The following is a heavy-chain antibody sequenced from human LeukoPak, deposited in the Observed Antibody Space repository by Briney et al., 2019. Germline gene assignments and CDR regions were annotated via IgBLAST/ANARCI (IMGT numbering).Heavy chain of an antibody. D-gene: IGHD4-17*01. Sequence: PGTSLRLSCAASGFTFSNYGMHWVRQAPGKGLEWVAMIWYGGNDKFYAVSVKGRFTISRDNSKNTLYLQMNSLRVDDAAVYYCAKGLTTVTDWYFDLWGRGTLVTVSS. CDR3: AKGLTTVTDWYFDL. V-gene: IGHV3-30*18. CDR2: IWYGGNDK. CDR1: GFTFSNYG. J-gene: IGHJ2*01.